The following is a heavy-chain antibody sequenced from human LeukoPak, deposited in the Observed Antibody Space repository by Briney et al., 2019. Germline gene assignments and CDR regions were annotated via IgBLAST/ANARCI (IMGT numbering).Heavy chain of an antibody. Sequence: SETLSLTCTVSGGSISSGDYYWSWIRQPPGKGLEWIEYIYYSGSTYYNPSLKSRVTISVDTSKNQFSLKLSSVTAADTAVYYCARSGGRNYYDTNPFDYWGQGTLVTVSS. CDR1: GGSISSGDYY. CDR2: IYYSGST. CDR3: ARSGGRNYYDTNPFDY. J-gene: IGHJ4*02. V-gene: IGHV4-30-4*01. D-gene: IGHD3-22*01.